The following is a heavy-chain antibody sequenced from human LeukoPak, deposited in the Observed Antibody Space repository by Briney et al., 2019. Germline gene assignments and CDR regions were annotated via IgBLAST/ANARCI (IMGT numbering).Heavy chain of an antibody. CDR2: IASDGTI. D-gene: IGHD5-18*01. V-gene: IGHV3-48*03. J-gene: IGHJ4*02. Sequence: GGSLRLSCVASGFILSTSEMNWVRQAPGRGLEWVSFIASDGTIYYADSVKGRFTISRDNAKNSLYLQMNSLRAEDTAVYYCARGIQLWHLFDYWGQGTLVTVSS. CDR3: ARGIQLWHLFDY. CDR1: GFILSTSE.